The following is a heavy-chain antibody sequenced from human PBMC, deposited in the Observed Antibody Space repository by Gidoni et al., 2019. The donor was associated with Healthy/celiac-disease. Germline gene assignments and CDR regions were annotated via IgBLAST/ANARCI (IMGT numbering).Heavy chain of an antibody. J-gene: IGHJ4*02. V-gene: IGHV3-7*04. CDR2: IKQDGSEK. Sequence: VQLVESGGGLVEPGGSLRLSCAASVFTFSSYWMSLVRQAPGNGLEWVANIKQDGSEKYYVDSVKGRFNISRDNAKSSLYLQMNSLRAEDTAVYYCARIAVAGDYFDYWGQGTLVTVSS. D-gene: IGHD6-19*01. CDR1: VFTFSSYW. CDR3: ARIAVAGDYFDY.